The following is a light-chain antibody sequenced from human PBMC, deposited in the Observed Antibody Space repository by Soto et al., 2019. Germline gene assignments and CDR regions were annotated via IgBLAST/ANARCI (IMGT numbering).Light chain of an antibody. CDR1: SNDVGGYKF. CDR3: SSYTSSGTLV. V-gene: IGLV2-14*01. Sequence: QSVLTQPASVSVSPGQSITVSCTGTSNDVGGYKFVSWYQQHPGKAPKLMIYGVSNRPSGVSNRFSGSKSGYMASLTISGLQAEDEADYYCSSYTSSGTLVFGAGTKVTVL. J-gene: IGLJ1*01. CDR2: GVS.